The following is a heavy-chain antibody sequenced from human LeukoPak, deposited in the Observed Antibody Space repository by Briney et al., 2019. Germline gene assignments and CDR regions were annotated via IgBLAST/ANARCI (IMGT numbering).Heavy chain of an antibody. D-gene: IGHD2-2*02. V-gene: IGHV4-39*07. Sequence: SETLSLTCTVSGGSISSGSYYWGWIRQPPGKGREWIGSFYYSGSTHYNPSLESRVTISVDTSKNQFSLKRRSVTAAGTAVYYWARERGYCSRTSCYTWWFDPWGQGTLVTVSS. CDR1: GGSISSGSYY. CDR2: FYYSGST. J-gene: IGHJ5*02. CDR3: ARERGYCSRTSCYTWWFDP.